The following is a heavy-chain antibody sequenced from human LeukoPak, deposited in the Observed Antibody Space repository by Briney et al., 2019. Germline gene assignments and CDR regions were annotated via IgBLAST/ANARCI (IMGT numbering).Heavy chain of an antibody. Sequence: GGSLRLSCAASGFTFSSYGMHWVRQAPGKGLEWVAFRRDDGSNKYYAASAKGRFTISRDNSKNTLYLQMNSLRAEDTAVYYCANDQAGYGRGYFDSWGQGTLVTVSS. CDR2: RRDDGSNK. CDR3: ANDQAGYGRGYFDS. CDR1: GFTFSSYG. D-gene: IGHD3-10*01. J-gene: IGHJ4*02. V-gene: IGHV3-30*02.